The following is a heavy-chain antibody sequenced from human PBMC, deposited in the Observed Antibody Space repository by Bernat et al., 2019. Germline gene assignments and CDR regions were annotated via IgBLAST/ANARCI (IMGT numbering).Heavy chain of an antibody. Sequence: VQLVESGGGVVQPGRSLRLSCAASGFTFSSYGMHWVRQAPGKGLEWVSRINSEGSSTNYADSVKGRFTISRDNAKNTLYLQMNSLRAEDTAVYYCARSRGALVDYWGQGTLVTVSS. CDR3: ARSRGALVDY. D-gene: IGHD2-15*01. CDR1: GFTFSSYG. J-gene: IGHJ4*02. CDR2: INSEGSST. V-gene: IGHV3-74*02.